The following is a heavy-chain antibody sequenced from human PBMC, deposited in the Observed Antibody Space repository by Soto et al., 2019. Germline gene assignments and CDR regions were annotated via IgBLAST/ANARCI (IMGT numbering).Heavy chain of an antibody. V-gene: IGHV3-30-3*01. CDR3: AREQGMVATYLEY. J-gene: IGHJ4*02. Sequence: QVQLVESGGGVVHPGRSPRLSCAASGLTFISDAMHWVRQAPGKGLEWVAVISYDGTNKNYADSVKDRFTISSDNSKNMLYLQMSSLRGDDTAVYYCAREQGMVATYLEYWGQGVLVFVSS. CDR2: ISYDGTNK. D-gene: IGHD5-12*01. CDR1: GLTFISDA.